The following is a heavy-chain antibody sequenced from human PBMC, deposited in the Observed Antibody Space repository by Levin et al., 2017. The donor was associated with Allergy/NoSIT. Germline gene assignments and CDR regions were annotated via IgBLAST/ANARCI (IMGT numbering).Heavy chain of an antibody. CDR3: ARDGPFGVADY. V-gene: IGHV3-33*01. CDR2: IWYDGSNK. CDR1: GFTFSSYG. D-gene: IGHD3-3*01. J-gene: IGHJ4*02. Sequence: GGSLRLSCAASGFTFSSYGMHWVRQAPGKGLEWVAVIWYDGSNKYYADSVKGRFTISRDNSKNTLYLQMNSLRAEDTAVYYCARDGPFGVADYWGQGTLVTVSS.